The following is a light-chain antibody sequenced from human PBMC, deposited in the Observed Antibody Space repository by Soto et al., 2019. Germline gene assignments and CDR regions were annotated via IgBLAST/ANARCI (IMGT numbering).Light chain of an antibody. Sequence: QCLRNQTASVSGSPGQSITISCTGTISDVGSYNLVSWYQQHPGKAPKLIICESSKRPSGVSNRFSGSKYGNTASLTISGLQAEDEADYYCCSYAGSSTLGVLGTGTKVTVL. CDR1: ISDVGSYNL. J-gene: IGLJ1*01. V-gene: IGLV2-23*01. CDR2: ESS. CDR3: CSYAGSSTLGV.